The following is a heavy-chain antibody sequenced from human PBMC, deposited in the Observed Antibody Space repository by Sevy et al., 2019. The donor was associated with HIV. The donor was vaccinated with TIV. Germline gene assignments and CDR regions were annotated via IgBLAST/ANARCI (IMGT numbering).Heavy chain of an antibody. V-gene: IGHV3-23*01. CDR2: ISGSGGST. CDR1: GFTFSSYA. D-gene: IGHD6-19*01. Sequence: GGSLRLSCAASGFTFSSYAMSWVRQAPGKGLEWVSAISGSGGSTYYADSVKGRFTISRDNSKNRLYLQMNSLRAEDTAVYYCAKYPKHIAVAGSFDYWGQGTLVTVSS. CDR3: AKYPKHIAVAGSFDY. J-gene: IGHJ4*02.